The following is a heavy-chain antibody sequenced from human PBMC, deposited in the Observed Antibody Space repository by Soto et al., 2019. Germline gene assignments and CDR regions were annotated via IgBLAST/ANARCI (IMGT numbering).Heavy chain of an antibody. D-gene: IGHD2-15*01. J-gene: IGHJ6*03. CDR2: INHSGST. CDR1: GASFSGYY. Sequence: SETLSLTGAVYGASFSGYYWSWIRQPPGKGLEWIGEINHSGSTNYNPSLKSRVTISVDTSKNQFSLKLSSVTAADTAVYYCARGYCSGGSCYQGYYYYYMDVWGKGTTVTVSS. CDR3: ARGYCSGGSCYQGYYYYYMDV. V-gene: IGHV4-34*01.